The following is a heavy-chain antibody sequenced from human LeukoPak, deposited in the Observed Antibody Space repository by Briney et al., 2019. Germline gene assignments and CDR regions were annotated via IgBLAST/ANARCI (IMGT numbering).Heavy chain of an antibody. D-gene: IGHD1-26*01. J-gene: IGHJ4*02. CDR3: ARVGASVGAFDY. V-gene: IGHV3-23*01. CDR1: GFTFSTYA. CDR2: ISGSGGST. Sequence: GGSLRLSCAASGFTFSTYAMSWVRQAPGKGLEWVSAISGSGGSTYYADSVKGRFTISRDNAKNTLYLQMNSLRAEDTAVYYCARVGASVGAFDYWGQGTLVTVSS.